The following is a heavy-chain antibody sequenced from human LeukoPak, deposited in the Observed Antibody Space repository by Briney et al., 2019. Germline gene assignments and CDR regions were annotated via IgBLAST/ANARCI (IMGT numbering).Heavy chain of an antibody. D-gene: IGHD3-10*02. Sequence: GGSLRLSCAASGFTFSSYSMNWVRQAPGKGLEWVSCISSSGSTIYYADSVKGRFTISRDNAKNSLYLQMNSLRAEDTAVYYCAELGITMIGGVWGKGTTVTISS. V-gene: IGHV3-48*04. CDR3: AELGITMIGGV. CDR2: ISSSGSTI. CDR1: GFTFSSYS. J-gene: IGHJ6*04.